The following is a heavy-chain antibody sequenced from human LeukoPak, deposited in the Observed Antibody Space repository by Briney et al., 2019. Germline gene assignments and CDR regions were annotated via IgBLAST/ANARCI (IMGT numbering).Heavy chain of an antibody. CDR3: GRHRSGSGTYFIDY. D-gene: IGHD3-10*01. V-gene: IGHV3-7*01. CDR1: GFTFSSYS. J-gene: IGHJ4*02. CDR2: MKKDGSET. Sequence: GGSPRLSCVVSGFTFSSYSMIWFRQAPGKGLQWVANMKKDGSETKYADSVKGRFTISRDNARNSLYLQMTSLRAEDTAVYYCGRHRSGSGTYFIDYWGQGTLVSVSS.